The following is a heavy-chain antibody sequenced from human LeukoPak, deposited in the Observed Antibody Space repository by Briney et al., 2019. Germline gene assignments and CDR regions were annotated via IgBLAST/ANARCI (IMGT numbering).Heavy chain of an antibody. Sequence: SETLSLTCTVSGGSISSYYWTWIRQPPGKGLEGMGDIYYSGSTNYNPSLKSRVTISVDTSKNQLSLKLRSVTAAGTAVYYCAAVTMIVEGRAWFDPWGQGTLVTVSS. J-gene: IGHJ5*02. CDR3: AAVTMIVEGRAWFDP. CDR2: IYYSGST. CDR1: GGSISSYY. V-gene: IGHV4-59*01. D-gene: IGHD3-22*01.